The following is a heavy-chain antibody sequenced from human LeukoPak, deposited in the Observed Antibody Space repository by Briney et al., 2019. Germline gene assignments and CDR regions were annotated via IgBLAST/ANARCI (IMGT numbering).Heavy chain of an antibody. V-gene: IGHV4-59*01. J-gene: IGHJ5*02. CDR3: ARDRHNYYDSSGYYTGHWFDP. Sequence: SETLSLTCTVSGGSISSYYWSWIRQPPGKGLEWIGYIYYSGSTNYNPSLKSRVTISVDTSKNQFSLKLSSVTAADTAVYYCARDRHNYYDSSGYYTGHWFDPWGQGTLVTASS. CDR2: IYYSGST. D-gene: IGHD3-22*01. CDR1: GGSISSYY.